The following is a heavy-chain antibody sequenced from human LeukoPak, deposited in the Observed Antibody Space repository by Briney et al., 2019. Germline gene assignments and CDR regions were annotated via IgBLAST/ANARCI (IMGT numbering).Heavy chain of an antibody. D-gene: IGHD3-22*01. CDR2: INDSGST. CDR1: GGSLSGYY. V-gene: IGHV4-34*01. J-gene: IGHJ3*02. CDR3: AREHYYDSSGSSDAFEI. Sequence: SETLSLTCAVYGGSLSGYYWSWIRQSPGKGLEWIGEINDSGSTNYNPSLKSRVTISVDTSKNQFSLKLTSVTAADTAVYYCAREHYYDSSGSSDAFEIWGQGTMVTVSS.